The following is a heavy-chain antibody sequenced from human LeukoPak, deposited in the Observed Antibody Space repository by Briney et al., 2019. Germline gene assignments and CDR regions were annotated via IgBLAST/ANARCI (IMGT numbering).Heavy chain of an antibody. Sequence: GGSLRLSCAASGFTFSSYAMHWVRQAPGKGLEWVAIISYDGGNKYYADSVKGRFTISRDNSKNTLYLQMNSLRAEDTAVYYCARDHVVVVDSNPHYWGQGPLVTVSS. J-gene: IGHJ4*02. D-gene: IGHD2-15*01. V-gene: IGHV3-30*04. CDR3: ARDHVVVVDSNPHY. CDR1: GFTFSSYA. CDR2: ISYDGGNK.